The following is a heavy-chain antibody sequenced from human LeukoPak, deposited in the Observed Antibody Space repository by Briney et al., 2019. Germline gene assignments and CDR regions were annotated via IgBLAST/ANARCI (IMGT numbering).Heavy chain of an antibody. CDR1: GYSISSGYY. V-gene: IGHV4-38-2*02. Sequence: SETLSLTCTVSGYSISSGYYWGWVRQPPGKLLEWIGSIYHSGRTYYSPSLKSPVTISVDTSTNLFSLKLSSVTAADTAVYYCARVKVSSWYWDAFDIWGQGTMVTVSS. CDR2: IYHSGRT. CDR3: ARVKVSSWYWDAFDI. D-gene: IGHD6-13*01. J-gene: IGHJ3*02.